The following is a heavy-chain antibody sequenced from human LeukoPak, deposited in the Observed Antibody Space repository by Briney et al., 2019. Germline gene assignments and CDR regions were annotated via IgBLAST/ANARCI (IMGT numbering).Heavy chain of an antibody. D-gene: IGHD5-24*01. CDR1: GYTFTSYA. J-gene: IGHJ4*02. Sequence: ASVKVSCKASGYTFTSYAMNWVRQAPGQGLEWMGWINTNTGNPTYAQGSTGRFVFSLDTSISTAYLQISSLKAEDTAVYYCARGTRVRDGYPNRFDYWGQGTLVTVSS. V-gene: IGHV7-4-1*02. CDR3: ARGTRVRDGYPNRFDY. CDR2: INTNTGNP.